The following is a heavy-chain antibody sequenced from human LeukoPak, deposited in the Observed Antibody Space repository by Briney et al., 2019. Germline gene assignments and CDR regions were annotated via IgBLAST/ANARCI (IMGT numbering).Heavy chain of an antibody. CDR3: ARDQEAYCSSTGCYEYYYYMDV. Sequence: SETLSLTCTVSGGSISSGSYYWSWIRQPAGKGLEWIGRIYTSGSTNYNPSLKSRVTISVDTSKNQFSLKLSSVTAADTAVYYCARDQEAYCSSTGCYEYYYYMDVWGKGTTVTISS. CDR1: GGSISSGSYY. D-gene: IGHD2-2*01. V-gene: IGHV4-61*02. J-gene: IGHJ6*03. CDR2: IYTSGST.